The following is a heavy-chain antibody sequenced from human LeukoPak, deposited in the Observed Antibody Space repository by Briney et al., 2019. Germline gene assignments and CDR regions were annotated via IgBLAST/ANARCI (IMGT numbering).Heavy chain of an antibody. D-gene: IGHD3-10*02. J-gene: IGHJ6*04. V-gene: IGHV3-74*01. CDR2: INGDGSIT. CDR3: AELGITMIGGV. Sequence: GGSLRLSCAASGFTFRNYGMNWVRPAPGKGLEWVSRINGDGSITNYADSVKGRFTVSRDNTKNTLYLQMDSLGDEDSAVYYCAELGITMIGGVWGKGTTVTISS. CDR1: GFTFRNYG.